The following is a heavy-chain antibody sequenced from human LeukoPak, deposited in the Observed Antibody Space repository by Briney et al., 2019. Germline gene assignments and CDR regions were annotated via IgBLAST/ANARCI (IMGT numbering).Heavy chain of an antibody. CDR3: ARGYSRDWGLQYFQH. Sequence: SETLSLTCTVSGGSISNYDWSWIRQPPGKGLEWIGYIYSSGSTSYNPSLKSRVTMSVDTSKNQLSLNLNSVTAADTAVYHCARGYSRDWGLQYFQHWGQGTLVTVSS. J-gene: IGHJ1*01. CDR2: IYSSGST. D-gene: IGHD6-19*01. CDR1: GGSISNYD. V-gene: IGHV4-59*01.